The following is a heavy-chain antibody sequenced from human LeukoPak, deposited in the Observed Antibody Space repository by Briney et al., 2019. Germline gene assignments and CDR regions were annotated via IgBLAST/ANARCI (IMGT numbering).Heavy chain of an antibody. Sequence: PSGTLSLTCTVSGDSISSYYWSWIRQPPGKGLEWIGYIYYSGSTNYNPSLKSRVTISVDTSKNQFSLKLSSVTAADTAVYYCARVFLGRAAGTSPWFDPWGQGTLVTVSS. CDR2: IYYSGST. D-gene: IGHD6-13*01. J-gene: IGHJ5*02. V-gene: IGHV4-59*01. CDR1: GDSISSYY. CDR3: ARVFLGRAAGTSPWFDP.